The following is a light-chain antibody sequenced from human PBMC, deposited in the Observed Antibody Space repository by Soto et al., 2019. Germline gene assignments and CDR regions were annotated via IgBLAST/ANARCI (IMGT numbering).Light chain of an antibody. V-gene: IGLV2-14*02. Sequence: QSVLTQPASVSGSPGQSITISCTGTNNLVSWYQQHPGKAPKVVVYEGTKRPSGVSNRFSGSNSGGTASLTISGLQAEDEAEYYCSSYTNINTRACVFGTGTKVTVL. CDR2: EGT. CDR3: SSYTNINTRACV. CDR1: NNL. J-gene: IGLJ1*01.